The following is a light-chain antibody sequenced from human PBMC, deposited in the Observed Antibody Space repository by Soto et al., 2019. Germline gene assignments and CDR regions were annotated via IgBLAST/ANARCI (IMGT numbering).Light chain of an antibody. CDR2: DVN. CDR1: SSDVGDYNY. CDR3: CSYAGSYTGV. V-gene: IGLV2-11*01. J-gene: IGLJ3*02. Sequence: QSALTQPRSVSGSPGQSVTISCTGTSSDVGDYNYVSWYQQHPGEAPKLMFYDVNKRPSGVPDRFSGSKSGNTASLTISGLQAEDEADYYCCSYAGSYTGVFGGGTKLTVL.